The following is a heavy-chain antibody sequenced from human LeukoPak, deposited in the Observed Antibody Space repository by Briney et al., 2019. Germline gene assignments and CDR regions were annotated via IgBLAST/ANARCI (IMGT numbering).Heavy chain of an antibody. CDR2: IKHDSSET. D-gene: IGHD1-14*01. J-gene: IGHJ3*02. V-gene: IGHV3-7*01. CDR3: ESGPTTSDSSHI. Sequence: PGGSLRLSCAASGFPISSYCMSWVRQVPGKGRESVAHIKHDSSETYYVDTVRGRFIISRDNPKNSLYLQMNSLRVQDTAVYLCESGPTTSDSSHIWRQGPLVPVSS. CDR1: GFPISSYC.